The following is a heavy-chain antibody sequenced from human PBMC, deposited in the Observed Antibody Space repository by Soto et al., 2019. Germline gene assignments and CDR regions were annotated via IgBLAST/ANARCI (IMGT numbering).Heavy chain of an antibody. J-gene: IGHJ5*02. Sequence: EVQLVQSGAEVKKPGESLQISCKGSGYSFNSYWIGWVRQMPGKGLEWVGIIYPDDSDTRYSPSFQGQVTISADQSISTAYLQWSSLKASDTAMYYCVRRDFWSGSTSRWFDPWGQGTQVTV. CDR3: VRRDFWSGSTSRWFDP. V-gene: IGHV5-51*03. CDR2: IYPDDSDT. D-gene: IGHD3-3*01. CDR1: GYSFNSYW.